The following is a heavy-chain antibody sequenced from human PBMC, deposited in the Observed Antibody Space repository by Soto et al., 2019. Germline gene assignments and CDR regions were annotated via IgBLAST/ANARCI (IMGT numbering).Heavy chain of an antibody. D-gene: IGHD2-15*01. CDR2: IRSKAYGGTT. V-gene: IGHV3-49*04. Sequence: GGSLRLSCTASGFTFGDYAMSWVRQAPGKGLEWVGFIRSKAYGGTTEYAASVKGRFTISRDDSKSIAYLQMNSLKTEATAVYYCTRDFRARGCSGGSCYSFFYWGQGTLVTVSS. CDR1: GFTFGDYA. J-gene: IGHJ4*02. CDR3: TRDFRARGCSGGSCYSFFY.